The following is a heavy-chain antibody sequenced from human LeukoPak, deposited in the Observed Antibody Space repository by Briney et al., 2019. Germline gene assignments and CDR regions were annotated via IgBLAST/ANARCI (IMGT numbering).Heavy chain of an antibody. CDR1: GGSISSDY. J-gene: IGHJ6*02. Sequence: SETLSLTCSVSGGSISSDYWAWIRQPPGKGLDWIGYMYYTGSTNYNPSLKSRVTISLATSKKQFSLKLSPVTAADTAVYYCVRVSVVYGMDVWGRGTTVTVSS. CDR3: VRVSVVYGMDV. V-gene: IGHV4-59*01. CDR2: MYYTGST.